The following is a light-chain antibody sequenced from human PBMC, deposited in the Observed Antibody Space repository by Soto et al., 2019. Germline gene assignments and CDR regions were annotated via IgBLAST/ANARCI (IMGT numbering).Light chain of an antibody. CDR1: QSVSNS. CDR3: WQYNYWPPST. J-gene: IGKJ1*01. CDR2: DAS. Sequence: ILMTQSPATLSVSPGERATISCRASQSVSNSLAWYQQKPGQAPRLLIYDASTRATGIPARFSGSGSGTEYTPTISGLQYEDVSVSYCWQYNYWPPSTFGQGTKVEIK. V-gene: IGKV3-15*01.